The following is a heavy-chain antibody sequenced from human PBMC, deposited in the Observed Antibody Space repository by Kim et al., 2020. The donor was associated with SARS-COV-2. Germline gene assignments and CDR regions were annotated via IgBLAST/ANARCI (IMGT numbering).Heavy chain of an antibody. CDR1: GFTFSGSA. CDR3: TLRITMVRTPSGVDV. CDR2: IRSKANSYAT. Sequence: GGSLRLSCAASGFTFSGSAMHWVRQASGKGLEWVGRIRSKANSYATAYAASVKGRFTISRDDSKNTAYLQMNSLKTEDTAVYYCTLRITMVRTPSGVDVWGQGTTVTVSS. V-gene: IGHV3-73*01. D-gene: IGHD3-10*01. J-gene: IGHJ6*02.